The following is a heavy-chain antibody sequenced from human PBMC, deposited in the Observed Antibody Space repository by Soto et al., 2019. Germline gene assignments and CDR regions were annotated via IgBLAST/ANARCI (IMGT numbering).Heavy chain of an antibody. CDR1: GYTFSRNG. CDR3: VKDRDSNSWPSRDV. Sequence: ASVKVSCKTSGYTFSRNGISWVRQAPGQGLEWMGWISPNSGNTKYAQKLQGRVIMTTDTSTSTAYMELRSLRSDDTAVYYCVKDRDSNSWPSRDVWGPGTTVTVSS. J-gene: IGHJ6*02. V-gene: IGHV1-18*01. D-gene: IGHD3-22*01. CDR2: ISPNSGNT.